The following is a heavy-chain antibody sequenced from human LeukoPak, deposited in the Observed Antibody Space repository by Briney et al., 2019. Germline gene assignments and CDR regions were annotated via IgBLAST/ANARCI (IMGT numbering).Heavy chain of an antibody. CDR2: IGGGGGGT. CDR1: GFTFSSYG. V-gene: IGHV3-23*02. CDR3: AKGPDYGDYYCDY. D-gene: IGHD4-17*01. Sequence: GGTLRLSCAASGFTFSSYGMSWVRQAPGKGLEWAQDIGGGGGGTYCGHSVRGGFPLSRDNPKNTLYLQMNSLRAEDTAVYYCAKGPDYGDYYCDYWGQGTLVTVSS. J-gene: IGHJ4*02.